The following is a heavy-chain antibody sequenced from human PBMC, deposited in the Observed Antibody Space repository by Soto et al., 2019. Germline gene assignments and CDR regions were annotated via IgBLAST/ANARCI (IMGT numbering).Heavy chain of an antibody. CDR2: ISYDGSNK. CDR1: GFTFSSYG. Sequence: PVGSLRLSCAASGFTFSSYGMHWVRQAPGKGLEWVAVISYDGSNKYYADSVKGRFTISRDNSKNTLYLQMNSLRAEDTAVYYCAKDPVGYSNYEFDYWGQGTLVTVSS. D-gene: IGHD4-4*01. V-gene: IGHV3-30*18. J-gene: IGHJ4*02. CDR3: AKDPVGYSNYEFDY.